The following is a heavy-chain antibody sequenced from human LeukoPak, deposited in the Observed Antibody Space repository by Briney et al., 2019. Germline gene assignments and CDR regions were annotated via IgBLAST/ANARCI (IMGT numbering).Heavy chain of an antibody. V-gene: IGHV4-39*07. J-gene: IGHJ4*02. CDR3: AREDYDYVWGSYRSPGW. Sequence: PSETLSLTCTVSGGSISGSIYYWVWIRQPPGKGLEWIGTIYYSGSTYYNPSLKSRVTISVDTSKNQFSLKLSSVTAADTAVYYCAREDYDYVWGSYRSPGWWGQGTLVTVSS. CDR2: IYYSGST. CDR1: GGSISGSIYY. D-gene: IGHD3-16*02.